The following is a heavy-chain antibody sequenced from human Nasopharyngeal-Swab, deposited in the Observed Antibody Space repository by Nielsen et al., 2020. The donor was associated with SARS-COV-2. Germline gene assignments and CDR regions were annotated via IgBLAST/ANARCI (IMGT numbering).Heavy chain of an antibody. CDR1: GGPFSSYA. Sequence: SVKVSCKASGGPFSSYAISWVRQAAGQGLEWMGGIIPIFGTANYAQKFQGRVTITADESTSTAYMELSSLRSEDTSVYYCARDRLPYYYYMDVWGKGTTVTVSS. CDR3: ARDRLPYYYYMDV. D-gene: IGHD5-18*01. J-gene: IGHJ6*03. CDR2: IIPIFGTA. V-gene: IGHV1-69*13.